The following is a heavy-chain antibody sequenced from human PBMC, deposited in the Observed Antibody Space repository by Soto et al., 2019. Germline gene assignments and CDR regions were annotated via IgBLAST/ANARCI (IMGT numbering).Heavy chain of an antibody. CDR1: AGSISSGGYS. CDR3: ARDGTGDAFDI. D-gene: IGHD1-7*01. V-gene: IGHV4-30-2*01. J-gene: IGHJ3*02. Sequence: QLQLQESGSGLVKPSQTLSLTYAVSAGSISSGGYSWSWIRQPPGKGLEWIGYIYHSGSTYYNPSLKSRVTISVHRSKNQFSLKLSSVTAADTAVYYCARDGTGDAFDIWGQGTMVTLSS. CDR2: IYHSGST.